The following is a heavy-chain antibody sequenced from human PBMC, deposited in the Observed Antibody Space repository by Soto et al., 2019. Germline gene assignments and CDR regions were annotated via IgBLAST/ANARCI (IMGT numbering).Heavy chain of an antibody. D-gene: IGHD5-18*01. CDR2: IYYSGST. J-gene: IGHJ4*02. V-gene: IGHV4-31*03. CDR3: ASERSVDTAMVTTDY. Sequence: TSETLSLTYTVSGGSISSGGYYWSWIRQHPGKGLEWIGYIYYSGSTYYNPSLKSRVTISVDTSKNQFSLKLSSVTAADTAVYYCASERSVDTAMVTTDYWGQGTLVTVSS. CDR1: GGSISSGGYY.